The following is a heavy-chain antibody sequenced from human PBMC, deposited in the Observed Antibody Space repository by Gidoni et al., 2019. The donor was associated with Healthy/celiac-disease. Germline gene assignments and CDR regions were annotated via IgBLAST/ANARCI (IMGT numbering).Heavy chain of an antibody. CDR1: GFTFDDYS. J-gene: IGHJ6*03. CDR2: INWNGGST. Sequence: EVQLVESGGGVVRPGGSLRLSCAASGFTFDDYSMSWVRQAPGKGLEWVSGINWNGGSTGYADSVKGRFTISRDNAKNSLYLQMNSLRAEDTALYYCARAGCSSTSCYSMGLYYYYMDVWGKGTTVTVSS. D-gene: IGHD2-2*01. V-gene: IGHV3-20*04. CDR3: ARAGCSSTSCYSMGLYYYYMDV.